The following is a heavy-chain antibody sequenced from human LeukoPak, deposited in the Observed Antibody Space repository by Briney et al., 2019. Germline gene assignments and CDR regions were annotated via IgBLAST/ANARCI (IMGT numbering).Heavy chain of an antibody. CDR3: ARQYRTDIVATIGGGGYFDY. CDR1: GGSISSSSYY. D-gene: IGHD5-12*01. CDR2: INHSGST. Sequence: SETLSLTCTVSGGSISSSSYYWGWIRQPPGKGLEWIGEINHSGSTNYNPSLKSRVTISVDTSKNQFSLKLSSVTAADTAVYYWARQYRTDIVATIGGGGYFDYWGQGTLVTVSS. J-gene: IGHJ4*02. V-gene: IGHV4-39*01.